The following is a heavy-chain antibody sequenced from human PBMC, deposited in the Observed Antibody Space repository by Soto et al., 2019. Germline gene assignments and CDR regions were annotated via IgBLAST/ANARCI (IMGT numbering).Heavy chain of an antibody. CDR2: IHYSGST. J-gene: IGHJ4*02. CDR1: GGSTISISTYY. Sequence: PSETLSLTCIVSGGSTISISTYYWTWIRQPPGRELEWIGYIHYSGSTDYNPSLKSRVSISIDTSKNQFSLTLTSVTAADTGVYYCATHKSLGPFDSWGQGTLVTVSS. D-gene: IGHD7-27*01. CDR3: ATHKSLGPFDS. V-gene: IGHV4-59*08.